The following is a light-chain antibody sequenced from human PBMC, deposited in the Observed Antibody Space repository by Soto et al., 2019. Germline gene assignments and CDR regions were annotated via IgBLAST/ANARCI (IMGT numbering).Light chain of an antibody. CDR3: QHYEDFPL. CDR1: QDIRNY. CDR2: DAS. J-gene: IGKJ5*01. Sequence: DIQLTQSPSSLSASVGDRVTITCQASQDIRNYLNWYQQKPGNAPKLLVYDASNLETGFPSRFGGSGSGTDFTFTISSLQPEDFATYFCQHYEDFPLFAQGTRLEIK. V-gene: IGKV1-33*01.